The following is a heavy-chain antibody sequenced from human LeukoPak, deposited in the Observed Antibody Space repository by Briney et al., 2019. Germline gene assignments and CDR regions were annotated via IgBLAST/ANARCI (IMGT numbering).Heavy chain of an antibody. CDR2: TDGTT. J-gene: IGHJ5*02. CDR1: GFTFASYA. V-gene: IGHV3-23*01. CDR3: VACSGASCYGDRFDP. D-gene: IGHD2-2*01. Sequence: PGGSLRLSCAASGFTFASYAMTWVRQAPGKGLEWVSSTDGTTYYADSVRGRFTISRDNSKNTLFLQMNTLRAEDTALCYCVACSGASCYGDRFDPWGQGTLVTVSS.